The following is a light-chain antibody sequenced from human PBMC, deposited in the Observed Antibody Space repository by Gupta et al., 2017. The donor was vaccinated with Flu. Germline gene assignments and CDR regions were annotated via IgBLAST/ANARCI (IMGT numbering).Light chain of an antibody. CDR3: QQRSNWPPWT. J-gene: IGKJ1*01. Sequence: EIGLTQSPATLSLSPGDRATLTCSASQSVSSYLACCQQKPGLAPRLLIYYASNRAAGSPARFSGSGSWTNFSPTIISLEPEDFAVYYCQQRSNWPPWTFGQGTKVEIK. CDR2: YAS. V-gene: IGKV3-11*01. CDR1: QSVSSY.